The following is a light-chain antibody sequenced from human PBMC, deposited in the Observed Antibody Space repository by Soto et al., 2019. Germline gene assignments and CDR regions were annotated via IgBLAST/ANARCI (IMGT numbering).Light chain of an antibody. CDR3: CAYADTFYV. J-gene: IGLJ1*01. Sequence: QSALTQPRSVSGSPGQSVTISCTGTSSDVGSYKDVSWYQHHPGKVPKLMIYDVSERPSGVPDRFSGSKSGNTASLTISGLQAEDEAIYYCCAYADTFYVFGTGTKVT. V-gene: IGLV2-11*01. CDR2: DVS. CDR1: SSDVGSYKD.